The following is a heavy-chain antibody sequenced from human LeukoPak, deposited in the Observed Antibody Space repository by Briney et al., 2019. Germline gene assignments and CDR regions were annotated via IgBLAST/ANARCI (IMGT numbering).Heavy chain of an antibody. J-gene: IGHJ4*02. Sequence: PSETLSLTCAVYGGPFSGYYWSWIRQPPGKGLEWIGEINHSGSTNYNPSLKSRVTISVDTSKNQFSLKLSSVTAADTAVYYCARVAYGDFDYWGQGTLVTVSS. D-gene: IGHD4-17*01. CDR1: GGPFSGYY. V-gene: IGHV4-34*01. CDR3: ARVAYGDFDY. CDR2: INHSGST.